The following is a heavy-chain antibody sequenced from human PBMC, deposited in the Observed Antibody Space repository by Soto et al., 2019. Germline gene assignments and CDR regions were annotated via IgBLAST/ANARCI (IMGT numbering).Heavy chain of an antibody. D-gene: IGHD1-1*01. Sequence: SETLSLICTVSGGSVPSYYWSWIREPPGKGMEWIGYIYYSGSTRYNPSLNSRVTISVDMSKNKFSLTLTSVTAADTAVYYCARGNDHPQLASYHYGLAVWGQGTTVT. V-gene: IGHV4-59*02. CDR1: GGSVPSYY. J-gene: IGHJ6*02. CDR2: IYYSGST. CDR3: ARGNDHPQLASYHYGLAV.